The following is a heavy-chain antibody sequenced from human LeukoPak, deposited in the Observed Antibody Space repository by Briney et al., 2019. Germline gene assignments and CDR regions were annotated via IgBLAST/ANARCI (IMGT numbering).Heavy chain of an antibody. D-gene: IGHD2-2*01. CDR2: ISYDGSNK. CDR1: GFTFSSYA. J-gene: IGHJ6*04. V-gene: IGHV3-30*04. Sequence: GRSLRLSCAASGFTFSSYAMHWVRQAPGQGLEWVAVISYDGSNKYYADSVQGRFTISRDNSKNTLYLQMNSLRAEDTAVYYCARGPVVQAGVVPAAISHYYYYAMDVWGKGTTVTVSS. CDR3: ARGPVVQAGVVPAAISHYYYYAMDV.